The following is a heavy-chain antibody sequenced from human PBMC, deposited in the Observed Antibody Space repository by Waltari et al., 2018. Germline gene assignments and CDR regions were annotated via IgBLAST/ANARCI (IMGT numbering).Heavy chain of an antibody. D-gene: IGHD3-3*01. CDR3: ARPLRFTAWFDP. Sequence: QLQLHASGPGLVKPSETLSLTCNVSGVSISNNNYSWAWLRQPPGKGLEWIGSIYYSGSTYYNPSLKSRLTISVDTSKNQFALKLNSVTAADSAVYYCARPLRFTAWFDPWGQGTLVTVSS. V-gene: IGHV4-39*01. CDR2: IYYSGST. J-gene: IGHJ5*02. CDR1: GVSISNNNYS.